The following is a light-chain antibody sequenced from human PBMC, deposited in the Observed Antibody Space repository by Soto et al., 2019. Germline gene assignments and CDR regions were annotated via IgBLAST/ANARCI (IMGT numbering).Light chain of an antibody. V-gene: IGLV1-40*01. CDR1: SSNIGAGYD. J-gene: IGLJ1*01. Sequence: QSVLTQPPSVSGAPGQTITISCPGSSSNIGAGYDVHWYRQFPGAAPKLLISGDNNRPSGVPDRFTGSKSGTSASLAIAGLQAEDEADYYGQSYDSSLSRVFGTGTKLTVL. CDR3: QSYDSSLSRV. CDR2: GDN.